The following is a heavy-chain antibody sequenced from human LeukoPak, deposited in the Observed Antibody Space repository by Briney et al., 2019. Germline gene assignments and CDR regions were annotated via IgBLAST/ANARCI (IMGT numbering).Heavy chain of an antibody. Sequence: SVKVSCKASGGTFSSYAISWVRQAPGQGLEWMGRIIPIFGIANYAQKFQGRVTITADKSTSTAYMELSSLRSEDTAVYYCARRRGGEFDYWGQGTLVTVSS. CDR1: GGTFSSYA. V-gene: IGHV1-69*04. CDR2: IIPIFGIA. D-gene: IGHD3-16*01. J-gene: IGHJ4*02. CDR3: ARRRGGEFDY.